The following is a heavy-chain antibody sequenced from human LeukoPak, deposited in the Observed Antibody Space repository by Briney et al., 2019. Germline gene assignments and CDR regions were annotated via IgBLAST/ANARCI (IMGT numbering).Heavy chain of an antibody. Sequence: GGSLRLSCAASGFTFSSYSMNWVRQAPGKGLEWVSSISSSSYIYYADSVKGRFTISRDNAKNSLYLQMNSLRAEDTAVYYCARDLGYYDSSGYAGYWGQGTLVTVSS. CDR1: GFTFSSYS. V-gene: IGHV3-21*01. D-gene: IGHD3-22*01. CDR2: ISSSSYI. CDR3: ARDLGYYDSSGYAGY. J-gene: IGHJ4*02.